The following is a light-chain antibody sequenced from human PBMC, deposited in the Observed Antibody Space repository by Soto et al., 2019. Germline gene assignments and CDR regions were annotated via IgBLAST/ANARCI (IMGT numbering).Light chain of an antibody. Sequence: QSVLTQPPSVSAAPGQKVTISCSGSSSNIGNNYVSWYQQLPGTAPKLLIYDVSSRPSGVSSRFSGSKSGNTASLTISGLQADDEADYYCSSFADSSVRDYVFGGGTKLTVL. CDR2: DVS. J-gene: IGLJ1*01. V-gene: IGLV1-51*01. CDR3: SSFADSSVRDYV. CDR1: SSNIGNNY.